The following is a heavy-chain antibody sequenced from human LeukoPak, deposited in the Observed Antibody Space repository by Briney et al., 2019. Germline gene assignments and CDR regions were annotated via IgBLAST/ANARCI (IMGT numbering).Heavy chain of an antibody. Sequence: SETLSLTCTVSVGSISGSYWSWLRQPPGKGLEWIGYIYYTGTTSYNPSLKSRVTISVDTYKNQFSLRLRSVTTADTAVYYCARGGWSLDFWGRGTLVTVSS. CDR3: ARGGWSLDF. CDR1: VGSISGSY. D-gene: IGHD1-26*01. V-gene: IGHV4-59*01. CDR2: IYYTGTT. J-gene: IGHJ2*01.